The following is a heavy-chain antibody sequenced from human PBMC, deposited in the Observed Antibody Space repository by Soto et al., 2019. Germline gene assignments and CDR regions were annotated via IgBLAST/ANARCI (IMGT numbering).Heavy chain of an antibody. CDR3: ARDLWGYCGTDCYPLDV. V-gene: IGHV4-59*01. CDR2: MYNTGST. D-gene: IGHD2-21*02. J-gene: IGHJ6*02. CDR1: GGSISGEY. Sequence: SGTLSLTCTVSGGSISGEYWSWIRQPPGKGLEWIGYMYNTGSTVYNPSFKSRVTISVDTSKNQFSLKLNSVTAADTAVYYCARDLWGYCGTDCYPLDVWGQGTTVTVSS.